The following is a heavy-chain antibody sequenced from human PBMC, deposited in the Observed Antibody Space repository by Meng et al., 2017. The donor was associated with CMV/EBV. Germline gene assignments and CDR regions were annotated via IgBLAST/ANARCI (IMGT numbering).Heavy chain of an antibody. J-gene: IGHJ6*02. CDR2: ISYDGSNK. CDR1: GFTFSSYA. Sequence: GESLKISCAASGFTFSSYAMHWVRQAPGKGLEWVAVISYDGSNKYYADSVKGRFTISRDNSKNTLYLQMNSLRAEDTAVYYCAREYSSGWRRYCYYGMDVWGQGTTVTVSS. CDR3: AREYSSGWRRYCYYGMDV. V-gene: IGHV3-30*04. D-gene: IGHD6-19*01.